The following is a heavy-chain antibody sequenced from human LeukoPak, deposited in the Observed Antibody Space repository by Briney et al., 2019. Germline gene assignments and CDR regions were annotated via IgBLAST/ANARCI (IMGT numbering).Heavy chain of an antibody. CDR3: ARDHDFWSGYYTYYFDY. CDR2: INPSGGST. V-gene: IGHV1-46*01. D-gene: IGHD3-3*01. Sequence: ASVKVSCKASGYTFTSYYMHWVRQAPGQGLEWMGIINPSGGSTSYAQKFQGRVTMTRDMSTSTVYMELSSLRSEDTAVYYCARDHDFWSGYYTYYFDYWGQGTLVTVSS. CDR1: GYTFTSYY. J-gene: IGHJ4*02.